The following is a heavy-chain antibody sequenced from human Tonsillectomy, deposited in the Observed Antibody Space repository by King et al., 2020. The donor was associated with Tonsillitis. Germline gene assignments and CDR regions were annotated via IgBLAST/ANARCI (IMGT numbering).Heavy chain of an antibody. CDR1: GGSISSSSYY. CDR2: IYYSGST. Sequence: HLQLQESGPGLVKPSETLSLTCTVSGGSISSSSYYWGWIRQPPGKGLEWIGSIYYSGSTYYNPSLKSRFTISVDTSKNQFSLKLSSVTAADTAVYYCARASIVVVVAATYHYYYYYGMDVWGQGTTVTVSS. V-gene: IGHV4-39*01. CDR3: ARASIVVVVAATYHYYYYYGMDV. D-gene: IGHD2-15*01. J-gene: IGHJ6*02.